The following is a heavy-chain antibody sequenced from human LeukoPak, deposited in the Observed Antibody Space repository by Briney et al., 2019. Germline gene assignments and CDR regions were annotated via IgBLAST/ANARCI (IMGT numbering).Heavy chain of an antibody. D-gene: IGHD6-19*01. Sequence: PSETLSLTCVLSGYSISSGYYWGWIRQPPGKGLEWIGRIYHSGSTYYNPSLKSRVTISVDTSKNQFSLKLSSVTAADTAVYYCARVLAVAGVDYWGQGTLVTVSS. V-gene: IGHV4-38-2*01. CDR1: GYSISSGYY. CDR3: ARVLAVAGVDY. J-gene: IGHJ4*02. CDR2: IYHSGST.